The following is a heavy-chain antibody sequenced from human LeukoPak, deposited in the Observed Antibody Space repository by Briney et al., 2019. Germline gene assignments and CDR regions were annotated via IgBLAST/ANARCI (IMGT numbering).Heavy chain of an antibody. D-gene: IGHD3-22*01. CDR3: ARDSYYYDSSGYYYYFDY. V-gene: IGHV4-61*02. CDR2: IYTSAST. Sequence: PSETLSLTCTVSGGSISSGSYYWSWIRQPAGKGLEWIVRIYTSASTNYNPSLKSRVTISVDTSKNQFSLKLSSVTAADTAVYYCARDSYYYDSSGYYYYFDYWGQGTLVTVSS. CDR1: GGSISSGSYY. J-gene: IGHJ4*02.